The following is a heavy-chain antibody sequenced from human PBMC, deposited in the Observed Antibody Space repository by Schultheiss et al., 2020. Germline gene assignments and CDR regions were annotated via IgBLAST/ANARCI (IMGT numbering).Heavy chain of an antibody. CDR3: ARDALGFEVQGVIGY. D-gene: IGHD3-10*01. CDR1: GGSISSSNW. Sequence: SQTISLACAVSGGSISSSNWWSWIRQPPGKGLEWIGEINHSGSTNYNPSLKSRVTISVDTSKNQFSLKLSSVTAEDTAVYYCARDALGFEVQGVIGYWGQGTLVTV. CDR2: INHSGST. V-gene: IGHV4-4*02. J-gene: IGHJ4*02.